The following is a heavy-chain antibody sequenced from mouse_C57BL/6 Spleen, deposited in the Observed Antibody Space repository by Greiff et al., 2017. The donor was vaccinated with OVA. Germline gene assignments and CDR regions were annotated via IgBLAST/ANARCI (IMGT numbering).Heavy chain of an antibody. CDR2: INPNNGGT. J-gene: IGHJ3*01. CDR1: GYTFTDYY. V-gene: IGHV1-26*01. D-gene: IGHD1-1*02. Sequence: VQLQQSGPELVKPGASVKISCKASGYTFTDYYMNWVQQSHGKSLEWIGDINPNNGGTSYNQKFKGKATLTVDKSSSTAYMELRSLTSEDSAVYYCARSRWIDWGQGTLVTVSA. CDR3: ARSRWID.